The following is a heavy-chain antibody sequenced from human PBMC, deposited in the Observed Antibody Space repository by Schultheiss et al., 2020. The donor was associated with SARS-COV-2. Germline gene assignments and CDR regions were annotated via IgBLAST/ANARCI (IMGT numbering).Heavy chain of an antibody. V-gene: IGHV3-23*01. CDR3: ATYSWAGEYCAGGSCL. CDR1: GFTFSNSV. Sequence: GGSLRLSCAASGFTFSNSVMNWVRQAPGKGLEWVSTISARGDGTYYADSVKGRFTISRDNSNNALSLHMNSLRAEDTAIYFCATYSWAGEYCAGGSCLWGQGTLVTVSS. J-gene: IGHJ1*01. D-gene: IGHD2-15*01. CDR2: ISARGDGT.